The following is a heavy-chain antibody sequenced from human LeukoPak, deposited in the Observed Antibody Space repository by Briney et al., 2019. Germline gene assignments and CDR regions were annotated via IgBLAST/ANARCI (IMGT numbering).Heavy chain of an antibody. Sequence: SGRSLRLSCLASGFTFSTYGMHWVRQGPGKGLEWVAIISYDGREKYYAESVKGRLTVSRDNSKNTLYLQMNNLRVEDTAVYFCARGSYSSAWYDFLDYWGQGTLVTVSS. CDR2: ISYDGREK. D-gene: IGHD6-19*01. J-gene: IGHJ4*02. CDR1: GFTFSTYG. V-gene: IGHV3-30*03. CDR3: ARGSYSSAWYDFLDY.